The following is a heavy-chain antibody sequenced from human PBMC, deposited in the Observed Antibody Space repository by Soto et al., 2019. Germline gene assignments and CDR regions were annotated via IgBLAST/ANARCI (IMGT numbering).Heavy chain of an antibody. J-gene: IGHJ4*02. D-gene: IGHD6-19*01. Sequence: QVQLVESGGGVVQPGRSLRLSCAASGFTFSSYGMHWVRQAPGKGLEWVAVISYDGSNKYYADSVKGRFTISRDNSKNTRYLQMNSLRAEDTAVYYCAKDPPIAVAGIDYWGQGTLVTVSS. CDR1: GFTFSSYG. V-gene: IGHV3-30*18. CDR2: ISYDGSNK. CDR3: AKDPPIAVAGIDY.